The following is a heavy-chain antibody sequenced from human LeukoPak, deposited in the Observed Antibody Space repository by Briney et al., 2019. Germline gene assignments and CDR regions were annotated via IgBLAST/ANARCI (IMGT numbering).Heavy chain of an antibody. V-gene: IGHV4-39*01. CDR2: IYYSGST. J-gene: IGHJ4*02. CDR3: ARLTYDSSGYYYYGGDDY. Sequence: SETLSLTCTVSGGSISSSSYYWGWIRQPPGKGLEWIGSIYYSGSTYYNPSLKSRVTISVDTSKNQFSLKLSSVTAADTAVYYCARLTYDSSGYYYYGGDDYWGQGTLVTVSS. D-gene: IGHD3-22*01. CDR1: GGSISSSSYY.